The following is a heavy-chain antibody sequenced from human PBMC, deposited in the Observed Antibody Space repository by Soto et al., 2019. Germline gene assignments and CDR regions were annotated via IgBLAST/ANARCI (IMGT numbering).Heavy chain of an antibody. CDR1: GASISSYY. D-gene: IGHD3-10*01. CDR2: IYYSGST. V-gene: IGHV4-59*08. Sequence: PSETLSLTCTVSGASISSYYWSWIRQPPGKGLEWIGNIYYSGSTNYNPSLKSRVTISVDTSKNQFSLKLSAVAAADTAVYYCARHEGSYYPNWFDPWGQGSLVTVSS. J-gene: IGHJ5*02. CDR3: ARHEGSYYPNWFDP.